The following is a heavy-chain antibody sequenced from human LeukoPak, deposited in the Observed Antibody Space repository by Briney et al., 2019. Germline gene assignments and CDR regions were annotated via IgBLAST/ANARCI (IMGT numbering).Heavy chain of an antibody. Sequence: GSLRLSCAASGFNFSSYEMNWVRQAPGKGLEWVSHISTTSTTIYYADSVKGRFTISRDNAKDSLYLQMDSLRAEDTAVYYCARGAGRSSGYYLDYWGQGTLVTVSS. CDR1: GFNFSSYE. J-gene: IGHJ4*02. CDR2: ISTTSTTI. CDR3: ARGAGRSSGYYLDY. V-gene: IGHV3-48*03. D-gene: IGHD3-22*01.